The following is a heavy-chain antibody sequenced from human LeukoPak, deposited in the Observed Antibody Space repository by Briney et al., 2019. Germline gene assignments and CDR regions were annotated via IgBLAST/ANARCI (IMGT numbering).Heavy chain of an antibody. J-gene: IGHJ5*02. CDR3: ATDGAGFDT. Sequence: GGSLRLSCAASGFTFSDYYMSWIRQAPGKGLEWLSYINIGGTNTHYADSVKGRFTISRDNAKKSLYLEMTNLGAEDTAVYYCATDGAGFDTWGQGVLVTVSS. CDR2: INIGGTNT. CDR1: GFTFSDYY. V-gene: IGHV3-11*01.